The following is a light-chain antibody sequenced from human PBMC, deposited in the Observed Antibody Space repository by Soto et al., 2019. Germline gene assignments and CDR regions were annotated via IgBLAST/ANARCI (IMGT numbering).Light chain of an antibody. CDR3: NSYTRSSTLI. V-gene: IGLV2-14*03. CDR1: NSDVGSYNF. CDR2: DVS. J-gene: IGLJ2*01. Sequence: QSALTQPASVSESPGQSITISCTGTNSDVGSYNFVSWYQHHPGKAPKLMIYDVSSRPSGVSDRFSGSKSGNTASLTISGLQAEDEADYYCNSYTRSSTLIFGGGTKLTVL.